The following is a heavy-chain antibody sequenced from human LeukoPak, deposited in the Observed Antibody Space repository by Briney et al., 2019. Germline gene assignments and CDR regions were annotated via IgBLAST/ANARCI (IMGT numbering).Heavy chain of an antibody. D-gene: IGHD5-18*01. J-gene: IGHJ3*02. CDR2: ISYDESNK. CDR1: GFTFSSYD. Sequence: GGSERLSCAASGFTFSSYDMHWVRQAPGKGLEWVALISYDESNKYYADSVKGRFTISRDSSKNTLYLQMNSLRPEDTAIYYCAKGGYGIQLWWAFDIWGQGTTVTVSS. CDR3: AKGGYGIQLWWAFDI. V-gene: IGHV3-30*18.